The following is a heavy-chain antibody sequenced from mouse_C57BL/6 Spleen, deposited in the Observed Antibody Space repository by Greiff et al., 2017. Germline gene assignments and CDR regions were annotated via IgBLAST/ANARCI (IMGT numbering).Heavy chain of an antibody. CDR1: GYTFTSYW. J-gene: IGHJ1*03. CDR3: ARNSLVHSKGYFDV. Sequence: QVQLQQPGAELVMPGASVKLSCKASGYTFTSYWMHWVKQRPGQGLEWIGEIDPSDSYTNYNQKFKGKSTLTVDKSSSTAYMQLSSLTSEDSAVYYSARNSLVHSKGYFDVWGTGTTVTVSS. D-gene: IGHD2-5*01. CDR2: IDPSDSYT. V-gene: IGHV1-69*01.